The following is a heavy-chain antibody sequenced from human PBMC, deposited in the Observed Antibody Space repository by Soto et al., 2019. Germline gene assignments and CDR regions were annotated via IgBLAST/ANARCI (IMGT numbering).Heavy chain of an antibody. D-gene: IGHD5-12*01. J-gene: IGHJ4*02. CDR2: ISGAGVSK. CDR1: GFTFTNFA. CDR3: AKLFRGYSGYVES. Sequence: EVQLLESGGGLVQAGESLRLSCTTSGFTFTNFAMTWVRQAPGKGLEWVSSISGAGVSKYYADSVKGRVSISRDNSKNILHLQVNHLRVEDTATYYCAKLFRGYSGYVESWGQGTLVTVSS. V-gene: IGHV3-23*01.